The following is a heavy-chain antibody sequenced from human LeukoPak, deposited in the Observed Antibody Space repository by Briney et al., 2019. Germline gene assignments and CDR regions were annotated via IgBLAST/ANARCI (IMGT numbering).Heavy chain of an antibody. CDR1: GGSISSYY. V-gene: IGHV4-59*01. J-gene: IGHJ3*02. Sequence: SETLSLTCTASGGSISSYYWSWIRQPPGKGLEWIGYIYYSGSTNYNPSLKSRVTISVDTSKNQFSLKLSSVTAADTAVYYCAREESTMVRGPFDIWGQGTMVTVSS. D-gene: IGHD3-10*01. CDR2: IYYSGST. CDR3: AREESTMVRGPFDI.